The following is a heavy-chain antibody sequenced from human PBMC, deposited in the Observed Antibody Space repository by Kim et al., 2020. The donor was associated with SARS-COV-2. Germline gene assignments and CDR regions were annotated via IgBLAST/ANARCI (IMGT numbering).Heavy chain of an antibody. CDR3: ARKAYYDSSGPYNGMDV. J-gene: IGHJ6*02. CDR2: ISAYNGNT. CDR1: GYTFTSYG. Sequence: ASVKVSCKASGYTFTSYGISWVRQAPGQGLEWMGWISAYNGNTNYAQKLQGRVTMTTDTSTSTAYIELRSLRSDDTAVYYCARKAYYDSSGPYNGMDVWGQGTTVTVSS. D-gene: IGHD3-22*01. V-gene: IGHV1-18*01.